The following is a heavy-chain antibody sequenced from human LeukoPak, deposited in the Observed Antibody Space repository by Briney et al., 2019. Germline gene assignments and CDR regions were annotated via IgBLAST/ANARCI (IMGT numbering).Heavy chain of an antibody. Sequence: GGSLRLSCAASGFTFSSYWMSWVRQAPGKGLEWVANIKQDGSEKYYVGSVKGRFTISRDNAKSSLYLQMNSLRAEDTAVYYCAHPAGSWYFDLWGRGTLVTVSS. CDR2: IKQDGSEK. CDR3: AHPAGSWYFDL. V-gene: IGHV3-7*01. CDR1: GFTFSSYW. J-gene: IGHJ2*01. D-gene: IGHD1-14*01.